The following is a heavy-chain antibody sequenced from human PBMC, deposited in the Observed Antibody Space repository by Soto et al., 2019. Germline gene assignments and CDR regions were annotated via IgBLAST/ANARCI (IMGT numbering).Heavy chain of an antibody. Sequence: QVQLVESGGGVVKPGRSLRLSCAASGCTFSSYAMHWVRQAPGKGLEWVAVISYDGSNKYYADSVKGRFTISRDNSKNTLDLQMNSLRAEDTAVYYCARVIHSAYCGGDCYSSGRRISWYFDLWGRGTLVTVSS. CDR2: ISYDGSNK. CDR1: GCTFSSYA. D-gene: IGHD2-21*02. J-gene: IGHJ2*01. CDR3: ARVIHSAYCGGDCYSSGRRISWYFDL. V-gene: IGHV3-30-3*01.